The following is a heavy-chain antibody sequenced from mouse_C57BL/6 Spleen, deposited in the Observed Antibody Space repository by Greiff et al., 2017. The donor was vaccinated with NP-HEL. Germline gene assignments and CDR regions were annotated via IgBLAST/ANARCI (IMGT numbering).Heavy chain of an antibody. Sequence: QVQLQQPGAELVKPGASVKLSCKASGYTFTSYWMHWVKQRPGQGLEWIGMIHPNSGSTNYNEKFKSKATLTVDKSSSTAYMQLSSLTSEDSAVYYCAGPDWDYDDSAMDYWGQGTSVTVSS. CDR3: AGPDWDYDDSAMDY. CDR1: GYTFTSYW. CDR2: IHPNSGST. V-gene: IGHV1-64*01. D-gene: IGHD2-4*01. J-gene: IGHJ4*01.